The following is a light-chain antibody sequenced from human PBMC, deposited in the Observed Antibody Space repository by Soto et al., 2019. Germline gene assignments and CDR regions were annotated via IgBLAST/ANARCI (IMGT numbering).Light chain of an antibody. CDR2: AAS. V-gene: IGKV1-39*01. J-gene: IGKJ1*01. CDR1: QSISSY. Sequence: DNPMTPSNTPLSSSDGDVVTSTCRASQSISSYLNWYQQKPGKAPKLLIYAASSLQSGVPSRFSGSGSGTDFTLTISSLQPEDFATYYCQQCYSTPRTVGQGSKVDI. CDR3: QQCYSTPRT.